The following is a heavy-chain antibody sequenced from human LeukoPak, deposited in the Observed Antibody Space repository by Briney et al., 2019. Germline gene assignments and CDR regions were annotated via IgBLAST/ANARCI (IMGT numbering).Heavy chain of an antibody. CDR3: AKGRPTTLGYCTSTSCADWYFDL. V-gene: IGHV3-64D*06. CDR1: GFTFSSYS. D-gene: IGHD2-2*01. J-gene: IGHJ2*01. CDR2: IGGHGSDT. Sequence: GGSLRLSCAASGFTFSSYSMNWVRQAPGKGLEYVSVIGGHGSDTYYADSVKGRFTISRDNSRNTLYLQMNSLRVEDTAVYYCAKGRPTTLGYCTSTSCADWYFDLWGRGTLLTVSS.